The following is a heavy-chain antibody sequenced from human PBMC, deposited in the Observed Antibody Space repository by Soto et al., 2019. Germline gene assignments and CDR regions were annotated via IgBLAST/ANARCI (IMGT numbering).Heavy chain of an antibody. D-gene: IGHD3-16*01. Sequence: EVQLVESGGGLVQPGRSLRLACAASGFTFDQYTMHWVRQAPGKGLEWVSSITWHSGTIGYADSVKGRFTISRDNAKNSLYLQMNSLRGEDTALYYCAKEMITFGDFNYYYMDVWGNRTTVTVSS. CDR1: GFTFDQYT. CDR3: AKEMITFGDFNYYYMDV. CDR2: ITWHSGTI. V-gene: IGHV3-9*01. J-gene: IGHJ6*03.